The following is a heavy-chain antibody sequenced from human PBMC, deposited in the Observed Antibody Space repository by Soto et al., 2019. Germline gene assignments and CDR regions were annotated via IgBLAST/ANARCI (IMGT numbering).Heavy chain of an antibody. V-gene: IGHV1-69*08. CDR2: IIPILGIA. D-gene: IGHD6-13*01. CDR3: ARDKGGSSTHMVV. CDR1: GGTFSSYT. Sequence: QVQLVQSGAEVKKPGSSVKVSCKASGGTFSSYTISWVRQAPGQGLEWMGRIIPILGIANYAQKFQGRVTITADKSTSTAYMELSSLRSEDTAVYYCARDKGGSSTHMVVWGQGTTVTVSS. J-gene: IGHJ6*02.